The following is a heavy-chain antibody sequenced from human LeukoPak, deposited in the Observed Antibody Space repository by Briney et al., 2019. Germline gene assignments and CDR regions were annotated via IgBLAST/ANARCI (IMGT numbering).Heavy chain of an antibody. Sequence: SETLSLTCTVSGGSISSSSYSWGWIRQPPGKGLEWIGSIYYSGSTYYNPSLKSRVTISVDTSKNQFSLKLSSVTAADTAVYYCATRSSTSYHHWVFDYWGQGTLVTVSS. V-gene: IGHV4-39*01. CDR2: IYYSGST. J-gene: IGHJ4*02. CDR3: ATRSSTSYHHWVFDY. D-gene: IGHD2-2*01. CDR1: GGSISSSSYS.